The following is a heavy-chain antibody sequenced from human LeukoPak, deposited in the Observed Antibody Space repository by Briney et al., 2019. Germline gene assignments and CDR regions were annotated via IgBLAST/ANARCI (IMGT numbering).Heavy chain of an antibody. V-gene: IGHV3-30*18. Sequence: PGGSLRLSCAASGFTFSSYGMHWVRQAPGKGLEWVAVISYDGSNKYYADSVKGRFTISRDNSKNTLYLQMNSLRAEDTAVYYCAKDFGLGSYWGQGTLVTVSS. J-gene: IGHJ4*02. D-gene: IGHD3/OR15-3a*01. CDR3: AKDFGLGSY. CDR2: ISYDGSNK. CDR1: GFTFSSYG.